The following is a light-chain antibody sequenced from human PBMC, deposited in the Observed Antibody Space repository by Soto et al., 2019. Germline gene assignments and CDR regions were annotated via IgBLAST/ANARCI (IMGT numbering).Light chain of an antibody. CDR1: QSVSSSY. V-gene: IGKV3-20*01. CDR3: QQYDSSPPLFI. Sequence: EIVLTQSPGTLSLSPGERAALSCRASQSVSSSYLAWYQQKPGQAPRLLIYATSSRATGIPDRFSGSGSGTDFTLTISRLEPEDFAVYYCQQYDSSPPLFIFGPGTKVDIK. J-gene: IGKJ3*01. CDR2: ATS.